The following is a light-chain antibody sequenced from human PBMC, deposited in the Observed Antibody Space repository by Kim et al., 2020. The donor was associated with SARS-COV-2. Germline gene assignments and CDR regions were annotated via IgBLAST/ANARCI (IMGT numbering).Light chain of an antibody. V-gene: IGKV1-8*01. J-gene: IGKJ1*01. CDR1: QRISTY. Sequence: IRMTQSPSSFSASIGDRVSINCRASQRISTYVAWYQQKPGTAPKLLIYGVSTLQSGVPSRFSGSGSGTDFTLTISTLQSEDFATYFCQQYYSFPWTFGQGTKVDIK. CDR2: GVS. CDR3: QQYYSFPWT.